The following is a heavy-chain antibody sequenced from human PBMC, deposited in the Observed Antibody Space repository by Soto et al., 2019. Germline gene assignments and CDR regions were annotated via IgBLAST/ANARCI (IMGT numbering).Heavy chain of an antibody. V-gene: IGHV4-34*01. CDR2: INHSGST. CDR3: ARTRYQLAAPRVEKDTPQYFDL. J-gene: IGHJ2*01. Sequence: QVQLQQWGAGLLKPSETLSLTCAVYGGSFSGYYWSWIRQPPGKGLEWIGEINHSGSTNYNPSLKSRVTISVDTSKNQFSLKLSSVTAADTAVYYCARTRYQLAAPRVEKDTPQYFDLWGRGTLVTVSS. D-gene: IGHD2-2*01. CDR1: GGSFSGYY.